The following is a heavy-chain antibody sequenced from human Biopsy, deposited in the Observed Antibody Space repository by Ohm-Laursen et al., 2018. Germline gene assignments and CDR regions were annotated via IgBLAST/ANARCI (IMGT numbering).Heavy chain of an antibody. CDR1: AYSFGDHR. Sequence: ASSVKVSCKASAYSFGDHRIHWVRQAPGQGLEWMGWIDPKSGGTNYAQKFQGRVTMTRDTSISTTYMEPRRLTSDDTAVFYCARELGDFWGGRQFDFWGQGTLVTVSS. V-gene: IGHV1-2*02. J-gene: IGHJ5*01. CDR3: ARELGDFWGGRQFDF. D-gene: IGHD3-3*01. CDR2: IDPKSGGT.